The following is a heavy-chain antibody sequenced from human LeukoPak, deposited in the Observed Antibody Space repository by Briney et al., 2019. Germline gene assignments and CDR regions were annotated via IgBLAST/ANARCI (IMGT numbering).Heavy chain of an antibody. Sequence: VGSLRLSCAAPGFTFSDYYMSWIRQAPGKGLEWVSYISSSGSTIYYADSVKGRFTISRDNAKNSLYLQMNSLRAEDTAVYYCARFPCGGDCSRDVAFDIWGQGTMVTVSS. CDR3: ARFPCGGDCSRDVAFDI. D-gene: IGHD2-21*02. CDR2: ISSSGSTI. V-gene: IGHV3-11*04. CDR1: GFTFSDYY. J-gene: IGHJ3*02.